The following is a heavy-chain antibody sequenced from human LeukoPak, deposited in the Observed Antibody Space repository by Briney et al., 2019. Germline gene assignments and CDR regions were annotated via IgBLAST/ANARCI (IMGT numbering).Heavy chain of an antibody. CDR1: GGSISSGDYY. J-gene: IGHJ4*02. CDR2: IYYSGST. D-gene: IGHD6-13*01. CDR3: ARDQDVAAAGTWGSLDY. Sequence: SQTLSLTCTVSGGSISSGDYYWSWIRQPPGKGLEWIGYIYYSGSTYYNPSLKSRVTISVDTSKNQFSLKLSSVTAADTAVYYCARDQDVAAAGTWGSLDYWGQGTLVTVSS. V-gene: IGHV4-30-4*01.